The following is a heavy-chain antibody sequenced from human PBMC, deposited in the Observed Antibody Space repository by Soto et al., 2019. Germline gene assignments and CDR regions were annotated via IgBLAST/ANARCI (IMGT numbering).Heavy chain of an antibody. D-gene: IGHD1-1*01. Sequence: QVQLVESGGGVVQPGRSLRLSCVASGFTFSIYGMHWVRQAPGKGLEWVAMTWYDESHKYYTDSMKDRFTISRDNSKNTLYLQMNSLRDEDSAVYYCTTELNDMQAFHMWGQGTMVTVSS. V-gene: IGHV3-33*01. CDR1: GFTFSIYG. CDR2: TWYDESHK. J-gene: IGHJ3*02. CDR3: TTELNDMQAFHM.